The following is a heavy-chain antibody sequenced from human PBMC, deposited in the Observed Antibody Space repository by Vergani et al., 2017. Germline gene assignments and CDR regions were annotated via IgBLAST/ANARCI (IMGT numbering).Heavy chain of an antibody. D-gene: IGHD3-16*02. Sequence: QVQLVQSGAEVKKPGASVKVSCKVSGYTLTELSMHWVRQAPGKGLGWRGGFDPEDGETIYAQKFQGRVTMTEDTSTDTAYMEVSSLRSEDTAVYYCATEYHDYVWGSYRMDYFDYWGQGTLVTVSS. CDR2: FDPEDGET. J-gene: IGHJ4*02. V-gene: IGHV1-24*01. CDR3: ATEYHDYVWGSYRMDYFDY. CDR1: GYTLTELS.